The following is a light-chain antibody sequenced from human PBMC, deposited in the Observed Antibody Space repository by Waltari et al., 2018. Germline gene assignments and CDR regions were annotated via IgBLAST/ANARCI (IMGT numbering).Light chain of an antibody. J-gene: IGKJ2*01. V-gene: IGKV1-39*01. Sequence: DIQMTQSPSSMSASVGDKVTITCRASQSITLYVDWYQQKPGKAPKLLIYAASTLQTGVPSRFSGSGSGTEFTVTISSVQSEDFATYYCQQSYKTPYTFGQGTKVDI. CDR2: AAS. CDR3: QQSYKTPYT. CDR1: QSITLY.